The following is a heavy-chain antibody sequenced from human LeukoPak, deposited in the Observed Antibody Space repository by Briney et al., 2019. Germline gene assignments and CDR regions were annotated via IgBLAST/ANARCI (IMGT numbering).Heavy chain of an antibody. CDR1: GFTFSSYA. J-gene: IGHJ4*02. D-gene: IGHD3-3*01. Sequence: GGSLRLSCVASGFTFSSYAMSWVRQAPGKGLEWVSAISGSGGSTYYADSVKGRFTISRDNSKNTLYLQMNSLRAEDTAVYYCAEIGTFDFWSGYRFDYWGQGTLVTVSS. CDR3: AEIGTFDFWSGYRFDY. CDR2: ISGSGGST. V-gene: IGHV3-23*01.